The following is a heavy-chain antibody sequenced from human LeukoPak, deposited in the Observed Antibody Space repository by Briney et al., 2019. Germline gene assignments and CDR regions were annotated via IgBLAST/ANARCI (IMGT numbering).Heavy chain of an antibody. V-gene: IGHV3-7*01. CDR3: ARTTILDY. CDR2: IKQDGSDK. D-gene: IGHD4-17*01. J-gene: IGHJ4*02. CDR1: GFTFSSFY. Sequence: PGGSLRLSCAASGFTFSSFYMTWVRQAPGKGLEWVATIKQDGSDKHYADSVKGRFIISRDNAKNSLYLQMNSLRAEDTAVYYCARTTILDYWGQGTLVTVSS.